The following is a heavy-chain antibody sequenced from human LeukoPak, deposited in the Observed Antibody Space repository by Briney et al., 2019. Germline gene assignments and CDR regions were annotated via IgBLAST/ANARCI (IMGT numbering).Heavy chain of an antibody. V-gene: IGHV3-74*01. CDR2: IKSDGSDT. CDR1: GFTFSTYW. Sequence: PGGSLRLSCAASGFTFSTYWMHWVRQAPGEGLVWVSRIKSDGSDTSYADSVKGRFTISRDNAKNTLYLQMNSLRAEDTAVYYCARGFRTGVEYWGQGALVTVSS. CDR3: ARGFRTGVEY. J-gene: IGHJ4*02. D-gene: IGHD1-14*01.